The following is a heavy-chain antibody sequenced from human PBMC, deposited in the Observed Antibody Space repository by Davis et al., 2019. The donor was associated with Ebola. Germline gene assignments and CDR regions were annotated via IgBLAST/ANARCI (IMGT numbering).Heavy chain of an antibody. Sequence: GESLKISCAASGFTFSSYWMSWVRQAPGKGLEWVGFIRSKAYGGTTEYAASVKGRFTISRDDSKGIAYLQMNSLTTEDTAVYYCTRRGTVVTPDYWGQGTLVTVSS. CDR3: TRRGTVVTPDY. CDR1: GFTFSSYW. V-gene: IGHV3-49*04. CDR2: IRSKAYGGTT. D-gene: IGHD4-23*01. J-gene: IGHJ4*02.